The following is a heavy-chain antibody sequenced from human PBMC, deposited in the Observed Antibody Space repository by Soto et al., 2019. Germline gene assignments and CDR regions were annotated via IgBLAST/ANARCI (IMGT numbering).Heavy chain of an antibody. CDR3: ARDQDYDILTSYYYGMDV. CDR1: GYTFTNNV. D-gene: IGHD3-9*01. Sequence: ASVKVSCKASGYTFTNNVINWVRQAPGQGLEWMGWMNPNSGNTGYAQKLQGRVTMTTDTSTSTAYMELRSLRSDDTAVYYCARDQDYDILTSYYYGMDVWGQGTTVTVSS. V-gene: IGHV1-8*01. CDR2: MNPNSGNT. J-gene: IGHJ6*02.